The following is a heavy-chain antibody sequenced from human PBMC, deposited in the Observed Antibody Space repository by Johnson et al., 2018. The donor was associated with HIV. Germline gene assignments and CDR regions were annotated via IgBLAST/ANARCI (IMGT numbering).Heavy chain of an antibody. CDR1: GFTFDDYG. CDR2: INWNGDST. V-gene: IGHV3-20*04. D-gene: IGHD1-26*01. Sequence: EQLVESGGGVVQPGRSLRLSCAASGFTFDDYGMNWVRQAPGKGLEWVSGINWNGDSTGYADSVKGRFTISRDNAKNSLYLQMNSLRAEDTALYYCARAYMSSGSYYDACDIWGQGTMVTVSS. J-gene: IGHJ3*02. CDR3: ARAYMSSGSYYDACDI.